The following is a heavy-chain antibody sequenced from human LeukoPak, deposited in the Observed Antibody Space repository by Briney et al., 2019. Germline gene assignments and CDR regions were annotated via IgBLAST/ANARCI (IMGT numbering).Heavy chain of an antibody. J-gene: IGHJ4*02. V-gene: IGHV3-23*01. D-gene: IGHD5-18*01. CDR2: ISGSGGST. Sequence: GGSLRLSCAASGFTFSSYAMSWARQAPGKGLEWVSAISGSGGSTYYADSVKGRFTISRDNSKNTLYLQMNSLRAEDTAVYYCTKGTIWLPFDYRGQGTLVTVSS. CDR3: TKGTIWLPFDY. CDR1: GFTFSSYA.